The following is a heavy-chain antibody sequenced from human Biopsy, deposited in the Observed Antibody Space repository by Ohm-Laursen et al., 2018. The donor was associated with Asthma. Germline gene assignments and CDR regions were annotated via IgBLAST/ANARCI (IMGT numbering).Heavy chain of an antibody. Sequence: SDTLSLTCSLSSGSGGYMRSGNYYWGWIRQPPGKGLEWIGSIYYSGTTYYNPPLESRVTVSAGTSKNQFSLKLTSVTAADTAVYYCVRGSSSWHHGPFHYYYGLDVWGQGTTATVSS. CDR3: VRGSSSWHHGPFHYYYGLDV. D-gene: IGHD6-13*01. J-gene: IGHJ6*02. CDR2: IYYSGTT. V-gene: IGHV4-39*01. CDR1: SGSGGYMRSGNYY.